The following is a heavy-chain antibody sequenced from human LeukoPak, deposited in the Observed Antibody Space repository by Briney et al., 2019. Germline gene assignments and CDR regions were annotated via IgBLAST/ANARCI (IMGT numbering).Heavy chain of an antibody. Sequence: SETLSLTCTVSGGSISTYYWTWIRQPPGKGLEWIGYIYYSGSTNYNPSLKSRVTISVDTSKNQFSLKLSSVTAADTAVYYCARAYCSGGTCYSSRGMFDHWGQGTLVTVSS. V-gene: IGHV4-59*01. J-gene: IGHJ5*02. CDR2: IYYSGST. CDR3: ARAYCSGGTCYSSRGMFDH. CDR1: GGSISTYY. D-gene: IGHD2-15*01.